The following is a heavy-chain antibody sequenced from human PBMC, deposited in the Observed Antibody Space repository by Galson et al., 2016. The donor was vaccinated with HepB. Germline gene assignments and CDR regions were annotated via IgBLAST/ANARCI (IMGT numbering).Heavy chain of an antibody. CDR2: ISYRGNT. V-gene: IGHV4-59*11. D-gene: IGHD5-18*01. CDR1: GDPISPHF. Sequence: ETLSLTCTVSGDPISPHFWSWIRQPPGKGLEWIGYISYRGNTNYSASLTSRVTISLDTSDEQFSLKLNSVTAADTAVYYCARGFGYHAFDFWGQGTTVTVSS. J-gene: IGHJ3*01. CDR3: ARGFGYHAFDF.